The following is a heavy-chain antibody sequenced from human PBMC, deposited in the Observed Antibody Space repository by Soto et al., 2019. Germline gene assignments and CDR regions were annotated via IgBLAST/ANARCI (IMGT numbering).Heavy chain of an antibody. J-gene: IGHJ3*02. Sequence: PGGSLRLSCAASGFTVSSNYVSWVRQAPGKVLEWVSVIYSGGSTYYADSVKGRFTISRDNSKNTLYLQMNSLRAEDTAVYYCARGRTGNSWSYYEWAFDIWGQGXMVTV. D-gene: IGHD1-26*01. CDR3: ARGRTGNSWSYYEWAFDI. CDR1: GFTVSSNY. CDR2: IYSGGST. V-gene: IGHV3-53*01.